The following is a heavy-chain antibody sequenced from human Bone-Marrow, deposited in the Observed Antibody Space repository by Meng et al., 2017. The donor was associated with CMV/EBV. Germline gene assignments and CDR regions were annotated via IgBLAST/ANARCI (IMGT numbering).Heavy chain of an antibody. CDR1: GGSISSSSYY. J-gene: IGHJ5*02. CDR2: IYTSGST. V-gene: IGHV4-61*02. D-gene: IGHD5-24*01. Sequence: VQLQEPCPRRVTPSQSLALLCIVSGGSISSSSYYWSWFRQPAGKGLEWIGRIYTSGSTNYNPSLKSRVTISVDTSKNQFSLKLSSVTAADTAVYYCARGSGDGYNLGWFDPWGQGTLVTASS. CDR3: ARGSGDGYNLGWFDP.